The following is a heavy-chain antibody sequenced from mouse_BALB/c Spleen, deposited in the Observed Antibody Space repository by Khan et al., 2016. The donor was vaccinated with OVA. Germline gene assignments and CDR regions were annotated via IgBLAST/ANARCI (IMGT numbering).Heavy chain of an antibody. CDR2: IYPYNGGT. J-gene: IGHJ2*01. Sequence: VQLQQSGPELVKPGASVKISCKASGYTFTDYNMHWVKQSHGKSLDWIGYIYPYNGGTGYNQKFKSKATLTVDNSSSTAYMELRSLTSEDSAVFYCASSRGPGYDYCFDYWGQGTTLTVSS. CDR3: ASSRGPGYDYCFDY. D-gene: IGHD2-4*01. V-gene: IGHV1S29*02. CDR1: GYTFTDYN.